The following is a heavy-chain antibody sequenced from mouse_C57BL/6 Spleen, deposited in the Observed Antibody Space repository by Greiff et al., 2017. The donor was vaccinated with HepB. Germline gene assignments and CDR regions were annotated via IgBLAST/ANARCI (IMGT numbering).Heavy chain of an antibody. Sequence: VQLQQSGAELVRPGASVTLSCKASGYTFTDYEMHWVKQTPVHGLEWIGAIDPETGGTAYNQKFKGKAILTADKSSSTAYMELRSLTSEDSAVYYSTITTVVATDYAMDYWGQGTSVTVSS. J-gene: IGHJ4*01. CDR2: IDPETGGT. V-gene: IGHV1-15*01. CDR1: GYTFTDYE. D-gene: IGHD1-1*01. CDR3: TITTVVATDYAMDY.